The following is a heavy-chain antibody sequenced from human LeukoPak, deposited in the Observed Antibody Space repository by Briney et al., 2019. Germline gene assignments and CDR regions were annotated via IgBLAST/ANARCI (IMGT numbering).Heavy chain of an antibody. D-gene: IGHD6-13*01. Sequence: GGSLRLSCAASGFTFSSYGMHWVRQAPGKGLEWVAVISYDGSNKYYADSVKGRFTISRDNSKNTLYLQMNSLRAEDTAVYYCAKDLGAAAGTAPDYWGQGTLVTVSS. J-gene: IGHJ4*02. CDR3: AKDLGAAAGTAPDY. CDR2: ISYDGSNK. CDR1: GFTFSSYG. V-gene: IGHV3-30*18.